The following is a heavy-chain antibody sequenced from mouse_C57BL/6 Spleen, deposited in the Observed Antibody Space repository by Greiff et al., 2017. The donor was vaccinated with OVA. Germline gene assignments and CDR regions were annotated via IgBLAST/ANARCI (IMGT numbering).Heavy chain of an antibody. J-gene: IGHJ4*01. V-gene: IGHV2-5*01. D-gene: IGHD2-1*01. CDR3: AKSYGNYEGYAMDY. CDR2: IWRGGST. CDR1: GFSLTSYG. Sequence: VKLMESGPGLVQPSQSLSITCTVSGFSLTSYGVHWVRQSPGKGLEWLGVIWRGGSTDYNAAFMSRLSITKDNSKSQVFFKMNSLQADDTAIYYCAKSYGNYEGYAMDYWGQGTSVTVSS.